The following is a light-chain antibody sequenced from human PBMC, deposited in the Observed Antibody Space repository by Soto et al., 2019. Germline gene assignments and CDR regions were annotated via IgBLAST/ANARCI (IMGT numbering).Light chain of an antibody. CDR2: EVS. J-gene: IGLJ1*01. Sequence: QSALTQPASVSGSPGQSIAISCTGTSSDVGRYNYVSWYQQHPGKAPKLMIYEVSNRPSGVSIRFSGSKSGNTASLTISGLKAEDEADYYCSAYTTSSTTLYVFGTGTKVTVL. CDR1: SSDVGRYNY. CDR3: SAYTTSSTTLYV. V-gene: IGLV2-14*01.